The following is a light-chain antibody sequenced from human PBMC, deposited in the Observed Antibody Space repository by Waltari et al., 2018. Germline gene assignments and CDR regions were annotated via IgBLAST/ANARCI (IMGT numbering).Light chain of an antibody. CDR3: QHYNNWPYT. Sequence: EIVMTQSPGTLSVSPGERATLSCRASQSVRSNFAWDQQKPGQAPRLIINAPVTRGTDVPARFSASGSGTEFTLTISSVQSEDFAVYYCQHYNNWPYTFGQGTKLEI. V-gene: IGKV3-15*01. CDR2: APV. CDR1: QSVRSN. J-gene: IGKJ2*01.